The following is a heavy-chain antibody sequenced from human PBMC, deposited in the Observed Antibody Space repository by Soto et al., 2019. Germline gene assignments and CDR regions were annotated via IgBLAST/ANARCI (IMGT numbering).Heavy chain of an antibody. J-gene: IGHJ4*02. V-gene: IGHV3-48*02. CDR2: ITSDTKTI. Sequence: EVQLVESGGALVQPGGSLRISCEASGFKFSIYSMNWVRQAPGKGLEWSAYITSDTKTINYADSVKGRFTISRDNAKNSVYLQMNSLSDEETAVYYCARSVGGHFDYWGQGTVVTVSS. D-gene: IGHD1-26*01. CDR1: GFKFSIYS. CDR3: ARSVGGHFDY.